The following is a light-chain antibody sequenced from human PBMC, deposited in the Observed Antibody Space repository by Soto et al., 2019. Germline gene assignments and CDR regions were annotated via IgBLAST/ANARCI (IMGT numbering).Light chain of an antibody. CDR3: QQYGGSPPIT. J-gene: IGKJ5*01. CDR2: GAS. Sequence: EIVLTQSPGTLSLSPGERATLSCRASHSVSSSYLAWYQQKPGQAPRLLIYGASSRATGIPDRFSGSGSGTDFTLTISRLETEDFAGYYCQQYGGSPPITFGQGTRLEIK. V-gene: IGKV3-20*01. CDR1: HSVSSSY.